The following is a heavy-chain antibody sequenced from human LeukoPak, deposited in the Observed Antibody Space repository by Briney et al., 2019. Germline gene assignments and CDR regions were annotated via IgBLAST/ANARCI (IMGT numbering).Heavy chain of an antibody. J-gene: IGHJ4*02. Sequence: GGSLRLSCPASGFTFSNYSMNWVRQAPGKGREWVSSISSSSSYIYYADSVKGRFTISRDNAKNSLYLQLNSLRAEDTAVYYCARDHYDSSGPPEDYWGQGTLVTVSS. CDR1: GFTFSNYS. CDR2: ISSSSSYI. D-gene: IGHD3-22*01. CDR3: ARDHYDSSGPPEDY. V-gene: IGHV3-21*01.